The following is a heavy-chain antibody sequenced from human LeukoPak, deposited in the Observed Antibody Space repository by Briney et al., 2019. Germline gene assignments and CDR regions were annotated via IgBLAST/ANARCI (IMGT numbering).Heavy chain of an antibody. CDR2: IYTSGST. V-gene: IGHV4-4*07. Sequence: PSETLSLTCTVSGGSISSYYWSWIRQPAGKGLEWIGRIYTSGSTNYNPSLKSRVTMSVDTSKNQFSLKLSSVTAADTAVYYCARDPNYYGSGSLDYWGQGTLVTVSS. CDR1: GGSISSYY. CDR3: ARDPNYYGSGSLDY. D-gene: IGHD3-10*01. J-gene: IGHJ4*02.